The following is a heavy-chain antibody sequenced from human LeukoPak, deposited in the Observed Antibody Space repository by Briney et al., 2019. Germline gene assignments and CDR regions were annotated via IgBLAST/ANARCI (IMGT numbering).Heavy chain of an antibody. D-gene: IGHD2-2*01. CDR1: GGSISSSSFY. V-gene: IGHV4-39*07. Sequence: SESLSLTCTVSGGSISSSSFYWGWIRQPPGKGLDWIGSISYSGSTYYNPSLKSRVTISVDTSKNQFSLKLSSVTAADTAVYYCARGECSSTSCDAYYYYMDVWGKGTTVTVSS. J-gene: IGHJ6*03. CDR2: ISYSGST. CDR3: ARGECSSTSCDAYYYYMDV.